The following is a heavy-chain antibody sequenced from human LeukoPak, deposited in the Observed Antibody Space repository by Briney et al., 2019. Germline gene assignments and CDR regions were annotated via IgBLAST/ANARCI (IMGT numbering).Heavy chain of an antibody. J-gene: IGHJ4*02. Sequence: GGSLRLSCAASGFTFDNYAIHWVRQGPGKGLEWVSGIDWKGESVRCGDSVKGRFTIPRDNAKNIVYLQMNSLRPDDTALYYCAKDGREFRTDEPWLDYWGQGIQVTVSS. CDR3: AKDGREFRTDEPWLDY. D-gene: IGHD3-10*01. CDR2: IDWKGESV. V-gene: IGHV3-9*01. CDR1: GFTFDNYA.